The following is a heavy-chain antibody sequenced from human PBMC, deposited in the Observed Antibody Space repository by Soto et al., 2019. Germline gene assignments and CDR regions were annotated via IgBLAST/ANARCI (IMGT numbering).Heavy chain of an antibody. Sequence: GGSLRLSCAASGFTFSSYSMNWVRQAPGKGLEWVSSISSSSSYIYYADSVKGRFTISRDNAKNSLYLQMNSLRAEDTAVYYCARDMGGSGRAGALFDYRGQGTLVTVSS. CDR2: ISSSSSYI. J-gene: IGHJ4*02. V-gene: IGHV3-21*01. CDR1: GFTFSSYS. CDR3: ARDMGGSGRAGALFDY. D-gene: IGHD3-10*01.